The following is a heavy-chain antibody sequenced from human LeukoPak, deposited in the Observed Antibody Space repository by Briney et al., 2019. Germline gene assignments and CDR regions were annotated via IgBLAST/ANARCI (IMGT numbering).Heavy chain of an antibody. D-gene: IGHD6-13*01. J-gene: IGHJ6*03. V-gene: IGHV1-2*02. CDR2: INPSSGGT. Sequence: ASVKVSCKASGYTFTSYGISWVRQAPGQGLEWMGWINPSSGGTNYAQRFQGRVTMTRDTSISTAYMELSRVRSDDTAVYYCAREIAAAGTGYYYMDVWGKGTTVTISS. CDR1: GYTFTSYG. CDR3: AREIAAAGTGYYYMDV.